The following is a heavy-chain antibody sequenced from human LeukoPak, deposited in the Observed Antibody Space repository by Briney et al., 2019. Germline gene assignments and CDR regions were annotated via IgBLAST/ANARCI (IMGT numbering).Heavy chain of an antibody. J-gene: IGHJ6*02. Sequence: GVLRLSCAASGFTFSSYWMSWVRQAPGKGLEWVANIKQDGSEKYYVDSVKGRFTISRDDAKNSLYLQMNSLRAEDTAVYYCARCLDGSGSYYYDYYGMDVWGQGTTVTVSS. CDR3: ARCLDGSGSYYYDYYGMDV. V-gene: IGHV3-7*01. CDR2: IKQDGSEK. CDR1: GFTFSSYW. D-gene: IGHD3-10*01.